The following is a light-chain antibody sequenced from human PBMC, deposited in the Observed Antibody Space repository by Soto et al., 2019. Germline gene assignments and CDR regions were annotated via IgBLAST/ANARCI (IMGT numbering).Light chain of an antibody. CDR3: QQYGGSPRIT. CDR2: GAS. J-gene: IGKJ5*01. V-gene: IGKV3-20*01. CDR1: ERLSSVY. Sequence: EIVLTQSPGTLSLSPWERATLSCRASERLSSVYLAWYQQRPGQPPRLLIYGASNRATGIPDRFSGSGSGTDFTLIINRLEPEDVAIYYCQQYGGSPRITFGQGTRLE.